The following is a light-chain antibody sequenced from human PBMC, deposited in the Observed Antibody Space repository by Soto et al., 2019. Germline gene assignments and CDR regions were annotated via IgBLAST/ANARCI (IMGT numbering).Light chain of an antibody. CDR2: DTA. V-gene: IGKV3-20*01. Sequence: EIVLTQSPGTLSLSPGERATLSCRASQSISVRHLAWYQQKPGQIPRLLIFDTASRAIAIPDRFSGSGSGTDFTLTISRLEPEDFAVYYCLQYGSAPRAFGQGTKVQI. J-gene: IGKJ1*01. CDR1: QSISVRH. CDR3: LQYGSAPRA.